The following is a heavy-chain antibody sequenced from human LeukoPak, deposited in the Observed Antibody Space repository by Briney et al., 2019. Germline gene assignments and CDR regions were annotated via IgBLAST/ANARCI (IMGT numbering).Heavy chain of an antibody. D-gene: IGHD6-13*01. V-gene: IGHV4-59*01. Sequence: PSETLSLTCTVSGGSISSYYWSWIRQPPGKGLEWIGYIYYSGSTNYNPSLKSRVTISVDTSKNQFSLKLSSVTAADTAVYYCARSDYSSSWSNPYYYYYMDVWGKGTTVTISS. CDR3: ARSDYSSSWSNPYYYYYMDV. CDR2: IYYSGST. J-gene: IGHJ6*03. CDR1: GGSISSYY.